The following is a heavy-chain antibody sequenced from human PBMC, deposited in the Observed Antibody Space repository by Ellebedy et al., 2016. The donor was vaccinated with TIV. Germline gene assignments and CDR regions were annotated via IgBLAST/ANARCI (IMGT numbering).Heavy chain of an antibody. V-gene: IGHV3-23*01. CDR3: SKDQVGGDGRWVFDI. D-gene: IGHD3-16*01. CDR1: GFTFSNFA. Sequence: GESLKISCAASGFTFSNFAMSWVRQAPGRGLEWVSGFGVSGESPYYAYSVKGRFTISRDNSRNTLYLQMNSLRAEDTAIYYCSKDQVGGDGRWVFDIWGQGTMVTVSS. CDR2: FGVSGESP. J-gene: IGHJ3*02.